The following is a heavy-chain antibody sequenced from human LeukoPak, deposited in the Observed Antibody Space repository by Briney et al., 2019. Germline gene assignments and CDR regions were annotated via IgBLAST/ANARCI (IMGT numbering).Heavy chain of an antibody. J-gene: IGHJ3*02. Sequence: GGSLRLSCAASGFTFNNYGMSWVRQAPGKGLEWVSFISGNGGRTDYAESVKGRFTISRDNSKKMVYLQMNSLRDEDTATYYCAKDPNGDYVGTFDMWGQGTMVTVSS. CDR3: AKDPNGDYVGTFDM. CDR2: ISGNGGRT. CDR1: GFTFNNYG. V-gene: IGHV3-23*01. D-gene: IGHD4-17*01.